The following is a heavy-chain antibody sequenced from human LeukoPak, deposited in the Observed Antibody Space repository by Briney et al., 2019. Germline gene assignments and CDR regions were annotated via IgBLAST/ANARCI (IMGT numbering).Heavy chain of an antibody. V-gene: IGHV3-48*03. J-gene: IGHJ3*02. CDR3: ARNKIRRPIAAAGTGGVIAFDI. Sequence: PGGSLRLSCAASGFTFSSYEMNWVRQAPGKGLEWVSYIRSSGSTIYYADSVKRRFTISRDNAKNSLYLQMNSMRAEDTAVYYCARNKIRRPIAAAGTGGVIAFDIWGQGTMVTVSS. CDR2: IRSSGSTI. D-gene: IGHD6-13*01. CDR1: GFTFSSYE.